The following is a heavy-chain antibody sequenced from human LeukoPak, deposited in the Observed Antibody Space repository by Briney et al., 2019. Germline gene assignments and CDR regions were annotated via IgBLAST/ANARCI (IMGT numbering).Heavy chain of an antibody. V-gene: IGHV4-4*07. Sequence: SETLSLTCNVSGGSISSFHWSWIRQPPGRALEWIGRIYTSGSTSYNSSLRSRVTVSVDTSKNQFSLKLSSVTAADTAVYYCASFTRQVVLWGQGTLVTVSS. CDR2: IYTSGST. D-gene: IGHD6-13*01. CDR3: ASFTRQVVL. J-gene: IGHJ4*02. CDR1: GGSISSFH.